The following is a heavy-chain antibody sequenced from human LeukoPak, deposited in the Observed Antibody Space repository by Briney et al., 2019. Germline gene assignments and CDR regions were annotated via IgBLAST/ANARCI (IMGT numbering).Heavy chain of an antibody. CDR3: AREVDSRFDT. CDR2: IYYSGTT. J-gene: IGHJ5*02. D-gene: IGHD3-22*01. CDR1: GGSIGTYS. Sequence: SETLSLTCTVSGGSIGTYSWNWIRQPPGKGLEWIGYIYYSGTTNYNPSLKSRATISVDTSKNQFSLNLRSLTPADTAVYYCAREVDSRFDTWGPGVLVSVSS. V-gene: IGHV4-59*01.